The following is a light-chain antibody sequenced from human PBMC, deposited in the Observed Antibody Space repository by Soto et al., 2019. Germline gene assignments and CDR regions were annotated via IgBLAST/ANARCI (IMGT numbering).Light chain of an antibody. V-gene: IGKV3-20*01. CDR3: QQYGSSPPSVT. Sequence: EIVLPRSPATLSLSSLQRATTSCXVSESVSRNFAWDRQKPGPAPRLIIYGASARATGIPDRFSGSGSGTDSTLTISRLEPEDFAVYYCQQYGSSPPSVTFGQGTRLEIK. J-gene: IGKJ5*01. CDR1: ESVSRN. CDR2: GAS.